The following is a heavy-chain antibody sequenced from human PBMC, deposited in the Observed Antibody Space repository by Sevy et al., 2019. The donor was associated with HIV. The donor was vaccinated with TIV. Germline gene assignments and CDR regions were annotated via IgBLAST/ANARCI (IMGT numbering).Heavy chain of an antibody. CDR2: SEPEDGET. D-gene: IGHD3-22*01. CDR3: ATTKDYYDSSGSPFDY. CDR1: GYSVTQLS. Sequence: ASVKVSCKVSGYSVTQLSMHWVRQAPGKGLEWMGSSEPEDGETFYAQMGQGRVTLTEDTSTDTAYMELRSLRSEDTAIYYCATTKDYYDSSGSPFDYWGQGTLVTVSS. V-gene: IGHV1-24*01. J-gene: IGHJ4*02.